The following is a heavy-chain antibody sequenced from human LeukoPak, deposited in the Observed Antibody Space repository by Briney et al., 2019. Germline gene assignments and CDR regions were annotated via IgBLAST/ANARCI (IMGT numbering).Heavy chain of an antibody. J-gene: IGHJ4*02. CDR3: ARDQSEYYDNNGYQDY. D-gene: IGHD3-22*01. CDR1: GFTFSSYW. V-gene: IGHV3-7*03. CDR2: IKQDGSEK. Sequence: GGSLRLSCAASGFTFSSYWMSWVRQAPGKGLEWVVNIKQDGSEKYYVDSVKGRFTISRDNAKNSLYLQMNSLRAEDTAVYYCARDQSEYYDNNGYQDYWGQGTLVTVSS.